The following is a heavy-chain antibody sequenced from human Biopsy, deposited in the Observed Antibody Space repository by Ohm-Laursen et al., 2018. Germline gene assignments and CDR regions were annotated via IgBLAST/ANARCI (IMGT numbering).Heavy chain of an antibody. Sequence: SLRLSCAASGFTFSSYWMHWVRQVPGKGLEWVSAISGSAASTYYSDSVKGRFTISRDNSKNMMYLQMNSLRADDTALYYCRAVAGEAFDLWGQGTMVTVSS. CDR1: GFTFSSYW. CDR2: ISGSAAST. CDR3: RAVAGEAFDL. D-gene: IGHD6-19*01. V-gene: IGHV3-23*01. J-gene: IGHJ3*01.